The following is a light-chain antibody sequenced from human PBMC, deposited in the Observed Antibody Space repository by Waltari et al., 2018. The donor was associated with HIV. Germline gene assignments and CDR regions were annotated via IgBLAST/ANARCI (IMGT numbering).Light chain of an antibody. V-gene: IGKV3-15*01. CDR2: GAS. CDR1: ESINTS. Sequence: EIVMTQFLAIRSVSPGESDHFTCRASESINTSLAWYQHKPGQAPRILIYGASSWGTGIPARFSGSGYGTDFTLNISSLQSEDFAVYYCQQYNTWPRTFGRGTKVEI. CDR3: QQYNTWPRT. J-gene: IGKJ4*02.